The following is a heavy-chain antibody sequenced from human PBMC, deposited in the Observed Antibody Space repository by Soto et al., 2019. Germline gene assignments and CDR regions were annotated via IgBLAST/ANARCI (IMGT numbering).Heavy chain of an antibody. V-gene: IGHV3-23*01. J-gene: IGHJ4*02. D-gene: IGHD3-22*01. CDR2: ISGSGGST. CDR1: GFTFSSNW. CDR3: AKDRYYYDSSGADH. Sequence: GGSLRLSCAASGFTFSSNWMHWVRQVPGKGLEWVSSISGSGGSTNYADSVKGRFTISRDKSKNTLYLQMNSLRAEDMAVYYCAKDRYYYDSSGADHWGQGTLVTSPQ.